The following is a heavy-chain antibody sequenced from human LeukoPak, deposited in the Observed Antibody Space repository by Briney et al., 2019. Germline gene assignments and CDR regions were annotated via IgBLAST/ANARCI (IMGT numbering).Heavy chain of an antibody. J-gene: IGHJ6*03. V-gene: IGHV3-20*04. CDR3: TRVATLVATTTHYYYYYMDV. CDR2: INWNGGST. Sequence: GGSLRLSCAASGFAFDDYGMSWVRQAPGKGLEWVSGINWNGGSTGYADSVKGRFTISRDNAKNSLYLQMNSLKTEDTAVYYCTRVATLVATTTHYYYYYMDVWGKGTTVTISS. D-gene: IGHD5-12*01. CDR1: GFAFDDYG.